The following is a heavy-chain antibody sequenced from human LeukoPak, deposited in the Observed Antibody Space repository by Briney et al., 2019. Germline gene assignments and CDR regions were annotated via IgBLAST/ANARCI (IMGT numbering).Heavy chain of an antibody. J-gene: IGHJ6*02. Sequence: ASVKVSCKASGYTFTGYYMHWVRQAPGQGLEWMGRINPNSGGTNYAQKFQGRVTMTRDTSISTAYMELSRLRSDDTAVYYCARDGDTASYYYYYGMDVWGQGTTVTVSS. CDR2: INPNSGGT. D-gene: IGHD5-18*01. CDR1: GYTFTGYY. CDR3: ARDGDTASYYYYYGMDV. V-gene: IGHV1-2*06.